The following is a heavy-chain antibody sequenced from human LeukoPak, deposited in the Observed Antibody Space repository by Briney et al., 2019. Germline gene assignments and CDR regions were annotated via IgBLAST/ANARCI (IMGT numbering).Heavy chain of an antibody. J-gene: IGHJ5*02. V-gene: IGHV4-38-2*02. D-gene: IGHD4-17*01. CDR2: IYHSGST. Sequence: SETLSLTCAVSSYSISSGYYWGWIRQPPGKGLEWIGSIYHSGSTYYNPSLKSRVTISVDTSKNQFSLKLSSVTAADTAVYYCARDYGDYPNWFDPWGQGTLVTVSS. CDR3: ARDYGDYPNWFDP. CDR1: SYSISSGYY.